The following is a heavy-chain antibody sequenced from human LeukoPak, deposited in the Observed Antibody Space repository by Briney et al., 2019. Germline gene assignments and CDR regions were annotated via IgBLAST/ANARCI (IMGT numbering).Heavy chain of an antibody. V-gene: IGHV1-8*01. CDR3: ARSITMVRGGKESLLGY. J-gene: IGHJ4*02. Sequence: ASVKVSCKASGYTFTSYDINWVRQATGQGLEWMGWMNPNSGNTGYAQKFQGRVTMTRNTSISTAYMELSSLRSEDTAVYYCARSITMVRGGKESLLGYWGQGTLVTVSS. CDR1: GYTFTSYD. D-gene: IGHD3-10*01. CDR2: MNPNSGNT.